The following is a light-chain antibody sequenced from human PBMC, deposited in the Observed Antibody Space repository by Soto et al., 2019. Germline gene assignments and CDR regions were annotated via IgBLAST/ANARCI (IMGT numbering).Light chain of an antibody. CDR1: QSVNSY. CDR3: QQYNQWPLT. Sequence: ETVMTQSPATLSVSPGERATLSCRAGQSVNSYLAWYQQKPGQAPRLLIRGASARATGIPARFSGSGSGTEFTLTIGSLQSEDFAVYYCQQYNQWPLTFGGGTKV. V-gene: IGKV3-15*01. CDR2: GAS. J-gene: IGKJ4*01.